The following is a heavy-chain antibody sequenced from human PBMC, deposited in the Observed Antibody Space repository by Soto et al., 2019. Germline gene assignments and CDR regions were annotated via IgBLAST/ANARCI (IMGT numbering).Heavy chain of an antibody. CDR2: IYHSGST. Sequence: SETLSLTCAVSGYSISSGYYWGWIRQPPGKGLEWIGSIYHSGSTYYNPSLKSRVTISVDTSKNQFSLKLSSVTAADTAVYYCARTYCSGGSCYFTDCWGQGTLVTVSS. J-gene: IGHJ4*02. CDR1: GYSISSGYY. V-gene: IGHV4-38-2*01. CDR3: ARTYCSGGSCYFTDC. D-gene: IGHD2-15*01.